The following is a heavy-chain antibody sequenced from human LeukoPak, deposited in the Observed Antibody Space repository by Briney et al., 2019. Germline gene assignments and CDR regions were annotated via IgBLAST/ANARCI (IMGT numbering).Heavy chain of an antibody. D-gene: IGHD3-9*01. CDR3: ARAEQDILTGYYWFDP. V-gene: IGHV1-2*02. J-gene: IGHJ5*02. Sequence: ASVKVSCKASGYTFTGYYMHWVRQAPGQGLEWMGWIDPNRGGTNYAQKFQGRVTMTRDPSISTAYMELSRLRSDDTAVYYCARAEQDILTGYYWFDPWGQGTLVTVSS. CDR1: GYTFTGYY. CDR2: IDPNRGGT.